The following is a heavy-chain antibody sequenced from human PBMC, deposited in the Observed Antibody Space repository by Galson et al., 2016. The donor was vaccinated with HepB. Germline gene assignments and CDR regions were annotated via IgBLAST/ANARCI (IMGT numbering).Heavy chain of an antibody. CDR1: GGSISRWGYY. CDR2: VSYRGKT. V-gene: IGHV4-39*01. D-gene: IGHD4-17*01. Sequence: ETLSLTCTVSGGSISRWGYYWAWIRQFPGKGLEWIGTVSYRGKTYDNPSFKSRVVISVDTSKNQFSLTLTSATAADTAVYYCARHTWRVTTPNWFDPWGQGNLVTVSS. J-gene: IGHJ5*02. CDR3: ARHTWRVTTPNWFDP.